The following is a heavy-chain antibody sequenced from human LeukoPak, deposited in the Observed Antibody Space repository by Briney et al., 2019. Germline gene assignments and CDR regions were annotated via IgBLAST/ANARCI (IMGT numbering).Heavy chain of an antibody. D-gene: IGHD2-21*02. CDR1: GFTFSNYA. V-gene: IGHV3-23*01. J-gene: IGHJ4*02. CDR2: ISKTGDAT. Sequence: GGSLRLSCAASGFTFSNYAMSWVRQAPGKGLEWVSAISKTGDATWYPDSVKGRFTISRDKSENILYLQMNSLRAEDTALYYCARDRDFPRDQLDYWGQGTLVTVSS. CDR3: ARDRDFPRDQLDY.